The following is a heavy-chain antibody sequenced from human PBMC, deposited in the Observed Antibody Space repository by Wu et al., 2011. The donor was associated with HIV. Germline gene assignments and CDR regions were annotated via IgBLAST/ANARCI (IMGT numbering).Heavy chain of an antibody. Sequence: VQLMQSGAEVKEPGASVKVSCKASGYSFTRYYVHWVRQTPGQGLEWMGIVNPGADTRTYTQKFRDRVTMTWDTSTSTLYMTLSSLTSEDTAIYYCARGVGGGYYDIWSGYYPNWFDPWGQGTLVIVSS. CDR3: ARGVGGGYYDIWSGYYPNWFDP. J-gene: IGHJ5*02. CDR1: GYSFTRYY. D-gene: IGHD3-3*01. V-gene: IGHV1-46*01. CDR2: VNPGADTR.